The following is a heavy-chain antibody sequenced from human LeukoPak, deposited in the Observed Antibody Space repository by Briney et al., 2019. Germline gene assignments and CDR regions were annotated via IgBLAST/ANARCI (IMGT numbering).Heavy chain of an antibody. Sequence: SETLSLTCTVSGDSITSSYWTWMRLPPGKGLEWIGYIFYTGYTNYNPSLKSRVTISMDISKNQVSLNLNSVTAPDTAVYYCARAPIGSADHWGPGAQVSVPS. V-gene: IGHV4-59*13. CDR3: ARAPIGSADH. CDR2: IFYTGYT. D-gene: IGHD1-1*01. J-gene: IGHJ4*02. CDR1: GDSITSSY.